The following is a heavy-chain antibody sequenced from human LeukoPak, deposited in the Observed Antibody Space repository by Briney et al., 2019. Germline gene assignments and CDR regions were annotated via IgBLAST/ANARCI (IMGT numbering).Heavy chain of an antibody. CDR3: ARGGLNYADASDI. D-gene: IGHD4-11*01. CDR1: GSTFSRHS. V-gene: IGHV3-21*01. CDR2: IIIVSSYI. J-gene: IGHJ3*02. Sequence: PGGSLRLSCAASGSTFSRHSMNWVRQAPGKGLEWVSYIIIVSSYIYYADSVKGLFTISRDNAENSLYLQMNSLRGEDTAVYYCARGGLNYADASDIWGQGTMVTVSS.